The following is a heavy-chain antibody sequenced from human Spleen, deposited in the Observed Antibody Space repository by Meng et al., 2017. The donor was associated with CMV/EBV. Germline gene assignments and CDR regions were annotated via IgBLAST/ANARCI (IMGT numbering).Heavy chain of an antibody. CDR2: ISSGGTTI. J-gene: IGHJ6*02. CDR3: VREEAMDV. CDR1: GFTFSSYA. Sequence: GGSLRLSCAASGFTFSSYAMHWVRQAPGKGLEWVSYISSGGTTIHYADSVKGRFTISRDNAKNSLHLQMNSLRAEDTAVYYCVREEAMDVWGQGTTVTVSS. V-gene: IGHV3-48*03.